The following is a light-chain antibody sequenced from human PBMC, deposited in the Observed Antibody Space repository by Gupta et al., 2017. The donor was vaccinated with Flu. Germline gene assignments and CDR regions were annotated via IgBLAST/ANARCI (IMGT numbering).Light chain of an antibody. CDR1: RDISKY. CDR3: QQYDIVPLT. J-gene: IGKJ5*01. Sequence: DRVTITCQASRDISKYLSWFQQKLGKAPQLLIYYASDLDTGVPSRFSGGGSGTDFTFTISSLQPEDIATYYCQQYDIVPLTFGQGTRLEIK. V-gene: IGKV1-33*01. CDR2: YAS.